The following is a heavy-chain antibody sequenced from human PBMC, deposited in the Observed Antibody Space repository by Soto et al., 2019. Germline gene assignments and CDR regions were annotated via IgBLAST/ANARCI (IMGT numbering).Heavy chain of an antibody. CDR2: ISAYNGNT. CDR3: ARGLLPWFGELWSRAFDI. D-gene: IGHD3-10*01. J-gene: IGHJ3*02. CDR1: GYTFTSYG. V-gene: IGHV1-18*01. Sequence: ASVKVSCKASGYTFTSYGISWVRQAPGQGLEWMGWISAYNGNTNYAQKLQGRVTMTTDTSTSTAYMELRSLRSDDTAVYYCARGLLPWFGELWSRAFDIWGQGTMVTVSS.